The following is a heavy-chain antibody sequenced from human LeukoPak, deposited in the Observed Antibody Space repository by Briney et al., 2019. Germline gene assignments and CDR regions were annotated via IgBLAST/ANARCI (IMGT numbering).Heavy chain of an antibody. CDR3: AHSLSYYYDSPH. V-gene: IGHV2-5*01. D-gene: IGHD3-22*01. Sequence: SGPTLVKPTQTLTLTCTFSGFSLSTSGVGVGLIRQPPGKALEWLALIYWNDDKRYSPSLKSRLTITKDTSKNQVVLTMTNMDPVDTATYYCAHSLSYYYDSPHWGQGTLVTVSS. CDR2: IYWNDDK. CDR1: GFSLSTSGVG. J-gene: IGHJ4*02.